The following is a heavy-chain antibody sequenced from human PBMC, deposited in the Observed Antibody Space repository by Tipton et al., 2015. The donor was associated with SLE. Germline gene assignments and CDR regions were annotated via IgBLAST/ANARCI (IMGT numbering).Heavy chain of an antibody. J-gene: IGHJ6*02. Sequence: TLSLTCNVSGGSINGHYWSWIRQPPGKGLEWIGYIYYSGSTNYNPSLKSRVTISVDTSKNQFSLRLSSVTAADTAVYYCARYRYCSRTSCYDSNLGYYNYGHYGLDVWGQGTTVTVSS. CDR3: ARYRYCSRTSCYDSNLGYYNYGHYGLDV. V-gene: IGHV4-59*11. CDR1: GGSINGHY. D-gene: IGHD2-2*01. CDR2: IYYSGST.